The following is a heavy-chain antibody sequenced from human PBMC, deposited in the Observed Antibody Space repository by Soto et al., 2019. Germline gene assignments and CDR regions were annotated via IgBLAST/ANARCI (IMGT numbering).Heavy chain of an antibody. CDR1: GGSISSGGYY. Sequence: QVQLQESGPGLVKPSQTLSLTCTVSGGSISSGGYYWSWIRQHPGKGLEWIGYIYYSGSTYYNPSLKSRVTIPLDPSKNQCYLKLSPAAAADTAGYYCARVTTVTTLRFDPWGQGTLVTVSS. D-gene: IGHD4-17*01. CDR3: ARVTTVTTLRFDP. J-gene: IGHJ5*02. V-gene: IGHV4-31*03. CDR2: IYYSGST.